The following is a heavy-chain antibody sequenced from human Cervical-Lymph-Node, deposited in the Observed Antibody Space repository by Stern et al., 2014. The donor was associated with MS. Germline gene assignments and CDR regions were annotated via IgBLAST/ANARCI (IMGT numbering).Heavy chain of an antibody. V-gene: IGHV4-59*01. CDR1: GDSITHYY. CDR2: IYHSGSA. D-gene: IGHD3-9*01. CDR3: ARVRHFDILTGYYGILDC. Sequence: QLQLQESGPGLVKPSATLSLTCTVSGDSITHYYWTWIRQPPGKGLEWIGYIYHSGSANHNPPLKSRVTMSVDTSKNQFSLKLSAVTAADTAVYYCARVRHFDILTGYYGILDCWGQGTLVTVSS. J-gene: IGHJ4*02.